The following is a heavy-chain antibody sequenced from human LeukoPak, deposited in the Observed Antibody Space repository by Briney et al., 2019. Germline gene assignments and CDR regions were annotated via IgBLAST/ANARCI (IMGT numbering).Heavy chain of an antibody. CDR1: GGSFSSHQ. V-gene: IGHV4-59*11. J-gene: IGHJ6*03. CDR3: ARGVLTTVSYYMDV. CDR2: IYYSGST. Sequence: SETLSLTCTVSGGSFSSHQWSWIRQPPGKGLEWIGYIYYSGSTNYNPSLKSRCTISIDKSNNRFSLILSSVTAADTAVYYCARGVLTTVSYYMDVWGNGTTVTVSS. D-gene: IGHD4-11*01.